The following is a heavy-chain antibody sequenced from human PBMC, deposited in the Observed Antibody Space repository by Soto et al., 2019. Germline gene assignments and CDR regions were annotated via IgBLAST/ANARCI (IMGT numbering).Heavy chain of an antibody. V-gene: IGHV1-69*01. Sequence: QVQLVQSGAEVKKPGSSVKVSCKASGGTFSSYAISWVRQAPGHGLEWMGGIIPIFGTANYAQKFQGRVTITADESTGTAYRKQSSLRSEDMAVDYCAGVGLLWFGESAMDVWCRGTTVTVSS. CDR2: IIPIFGTA. D-gene: IGHD3-10*01. CDR1: GGTFSSYA. CDR3: AGVGLLWFGESAMDV. J-gene: IGHJ6*02.